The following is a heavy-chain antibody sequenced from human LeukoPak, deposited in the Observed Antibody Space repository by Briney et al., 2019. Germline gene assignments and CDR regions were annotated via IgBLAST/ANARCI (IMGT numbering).Heavy chain of an antibody. CDR1: GGSISSYY. CDR3: AKKGGSGRYYAFDY. J-gene: IGHJ4*02. Sequence: SETLSLTCTVSGGSISSYYWSWIRQPSGKGLEWIGYIYYTGSTNYNPSLKSRVTISVDTSKNQFSLKLSSVTAADTAVYYCAKKGGSGRYYAFDYWGQGTLVTVSS. CDR2: IYYTGST. V-gene: IGHV4-59*01. D-gene: IGHD1-26*01.